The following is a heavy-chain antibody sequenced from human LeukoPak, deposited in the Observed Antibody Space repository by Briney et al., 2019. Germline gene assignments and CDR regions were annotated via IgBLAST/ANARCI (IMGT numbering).Heavy chain of an antibody. J-gene: IGHJ4*02. CDR2: IIPIFGTA. D-gene: IGHD2-2*01. CDR1: GYTFTDYF. V-gene: IGHV1-69*13. CDR3: ARDLSGSSTSD. Sequence: SVKVSCKSSGYTFTDYFLHWVRQAPGQGLEWMGGIIPIFGTANYAQKFQGRVTITADESTSTAYMELSSLRSEDTAVYYCARDLSGSSTSDWGQGTLVTVSS.